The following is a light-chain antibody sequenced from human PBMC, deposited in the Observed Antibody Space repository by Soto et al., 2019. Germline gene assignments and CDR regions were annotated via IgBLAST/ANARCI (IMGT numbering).Light chain of an antibody. Sequence: DIQMTQSPSTLSASVGDRVTITCRASQSISSWLAWYQQKPGKAPKLLVSGASTLQSGVPSRFGGSGSGTEFTLTISSLQPDDFATDYCQQYDTYSPFTFGQGTKLEIK. CDR3: QQYDTYSPFT. J-gene: IGKJ2*01. V-gene: IGKV1-5*01. CDR2: GAS. CDR1: QSISSW.